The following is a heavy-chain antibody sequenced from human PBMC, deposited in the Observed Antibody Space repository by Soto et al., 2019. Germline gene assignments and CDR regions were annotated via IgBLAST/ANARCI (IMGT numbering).Heavy chain of an antibody. CDR3: ARRGNYYDSSGYQFPPYFDY. CDR1: GGSISSSSYY. Sequence: SETLSLTCTVSGGSISSSSYYWGWIRQPPGKGLEWIGSIYYSGSTYYNPSLKSRVTISVDTSKNQFSLKLSSVTAADTAVYYCARRGNYYDSSGYQFPPYFDYWGQGTLVTVSS. D-gene: IGHD3-22*01. J-gene: IGHJ4*02. V-gene: IGHV4-39*01. CDR2: IYYSGST.